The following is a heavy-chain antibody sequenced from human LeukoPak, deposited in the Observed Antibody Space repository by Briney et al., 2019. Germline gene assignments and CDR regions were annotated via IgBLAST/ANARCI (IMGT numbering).Heavy chain of an antibody. D-gene: IGHD1-26*01. J-gene: IGHJ1*01. CDR1: GFTFTNAW. Sequence: GGSLRLSCAASGFTFTNAWMSWVRQAPGKGLEWVGRIKSKTDGGTTDYAAHVKGRFTISRDDSKTTLYLQMNSVRAEDTAVYYCAKGEGIVGAAISAEYFQHWGQGTLVTVSS. V-gene: IGHV3-15*01. CDR3: AKGEGIVGAAISAEYFQH. CDR2: IKSKTDGGTT.